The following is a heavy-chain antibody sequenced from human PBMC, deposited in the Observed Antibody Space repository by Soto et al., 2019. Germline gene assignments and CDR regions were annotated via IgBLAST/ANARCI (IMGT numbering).Heavy chain of an antibody. CDR2: IYYNGGA. CDR3: AREVIAPADSDAFDI. D-gene: IGHD6-13*01. Sequence: QVQLQESGPGLVKPSQTLSLTCTVSGGSISSSKYFWSWIRQPPGKGLEWIGYIYYNGGAHYNPSLRSRVSISVETSENQFSLRLSSGTAADTAVYYCAREVIAPADSDAFDIWGQWTKVTVSS. V-gene: IGHV4-30-4*01. CDR1: GGSISSSKYF. J-gene: IGHJ3*02.